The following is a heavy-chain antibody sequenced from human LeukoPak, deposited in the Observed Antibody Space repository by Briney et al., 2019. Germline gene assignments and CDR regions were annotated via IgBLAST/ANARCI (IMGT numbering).Heavy chain of an antibody. Sequence: GESLKISCKGSGYSFTSYWIGWVRQMPGKGLEWMGIIYPGDSDTRYSPSFQGQVTISADKSISTAYLQWSSLKASDTAMYYCAGHFGYSSTWYVYPDYWGQGTLVTVSS. V-gene: IGHV5-51*01. CDR2: IYPGDSDT. CDR3: AGHFGYSSTWYVYPDY. D-gene: IGHD6-13*01. CDR1: GYSFTSYW. J-gene: IGHJ4*02.